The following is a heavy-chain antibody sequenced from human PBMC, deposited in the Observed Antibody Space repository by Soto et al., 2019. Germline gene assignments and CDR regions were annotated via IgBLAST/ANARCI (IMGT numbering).Heavy chain of an antibody. CDR3: ARDLPSVGRS. J-gene: IGHJ4*02. V-gene: IGHV1-69*01. Sequence: QVQMVQSGAEVKKPGSSARVSCTVSGGTFSRHSISWVRQAPGQGLEWMGGIIPIFDATQYAQKFQGRLTITADASTTTLHLGLSGRTTESTAIFFCARDLPSVGRSWGQEIVVSVS. CDR1: GGTFSRHS. CDR2: IIPIFDAT. D-gene: IGHD3-10*01.